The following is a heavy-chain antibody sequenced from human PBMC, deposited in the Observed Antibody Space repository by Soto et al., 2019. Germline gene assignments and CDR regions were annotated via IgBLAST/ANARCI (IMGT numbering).Heavy chain of an antibody. CDR3: ASEDSNVYYYGMDV. V-gene: IGHV3-30-3*01. CDR2: ISYDGSNK. J-gene: IGHJ6*02. CDR1: GFTFSSYA. Sequence: SLRLSCAASGFTFSSYAMHWVRQAPGKGLEWVAVISYDGSNKYYADSVKGRFTISRDNSKNTLYLQMNSLRAEDTAVYYCASEDSNVYYYGMDVWGQETTVTV. D-gene: IGHD6-13*01.